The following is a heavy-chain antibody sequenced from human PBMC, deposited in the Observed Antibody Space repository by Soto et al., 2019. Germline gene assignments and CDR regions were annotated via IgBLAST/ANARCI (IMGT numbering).Heavy chain of an antibody. CDR3: ARDLGSGSLYYFDY. V-gene: IGHV3-30*03. CDR2: ISYDGTYK. J-gene: IGHJ4*02. Sequence: PGGSLRLSCAASGFLFASYGMHWVRQAPGKGLEWVSVISYDGTYKHYADSVKGRFTISRDNAKNTLNLQMNSLRAEDTAVYYCARDLGSGSLYYFDYWGQGTLVTV. D-gene: IGHD1-26*01. CDR1: GFLFASYG.